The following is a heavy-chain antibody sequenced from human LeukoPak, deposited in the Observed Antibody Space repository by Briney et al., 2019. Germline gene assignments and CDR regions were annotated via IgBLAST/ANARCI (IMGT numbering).Heavy chain of an antibody. J-gene: IGHJ6*02. CDR2: MNPNSGNT. Sequence: ASVKVSCKASGYSFTGYYMHWVRQAPGQGLEWMGWMNPNSGNTGYAQKFQGRVTMTRNTSISTAYMELSSLRSEDTAVYYCARGDGDSLYYYGMDVWGQGTTVTVSS. CDR3: ARGDGDSLYYYGMDV. V-gene: IGHV1-8*02. CDR1: GYSFTGYY. D-gene: IGHD4-17*01.